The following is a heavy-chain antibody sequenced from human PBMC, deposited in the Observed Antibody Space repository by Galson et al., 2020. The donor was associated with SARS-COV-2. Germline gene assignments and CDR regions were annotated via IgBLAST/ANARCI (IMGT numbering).Heavy chain of an antibody. CDR1: GYTFTGYY. CDR2: IHPNSGGT. Sequence: GESLKIHRKASGYTFTGYYMHWVRQAPGQGPEWMGWIHPNSGGTNYAQKLQGRVTMTRDTSISTAYMGLSRLRSDDTAVYYCARDAPAGGRAFDIWGQGTMVTVSS. D-gene: IGHD1-26*01. V-gene: IGHV1-2*02. CDR3: ARDAPAGGRAFDI. J-gene: IGHJ3*02.